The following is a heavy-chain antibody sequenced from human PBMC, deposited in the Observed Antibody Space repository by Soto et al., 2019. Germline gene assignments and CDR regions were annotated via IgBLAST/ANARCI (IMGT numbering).Heavy chain of an antibody. D-gene: IGHD3-22*01. CDR1: GGTFSSCA. CDR2: IIPIFGTA. J-gene: IGHJ6*02. Sequence: SVKVSCKASGGTFSSCAISWVRQAPGQGLEWMGGIIPIFGTANYAQKFQGRVTITADESTSTAYMELSSLRSEDTAVYYCARTYYYDSSGYYYSNRDYYGMDVWGQGTTVTVSS. CDR3: ARTYYYDSSGYYYSNRDYYGMDV. V-gene: IGHV1-69*13.